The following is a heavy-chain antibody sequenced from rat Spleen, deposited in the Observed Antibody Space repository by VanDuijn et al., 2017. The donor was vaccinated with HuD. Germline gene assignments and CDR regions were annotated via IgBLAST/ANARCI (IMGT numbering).Heavy chain of an antibody. Sequence: EVKLVESGGGLVQPGRSLKLSCAASGFNFKDYWMGWVRQAPGKGLEWIGEINKDSRTIKYTPSLKDKITISRDNAQNTLYLQMSKLGSEDTATYYCVREDAGINYWGQGVMVTVSS. V-gene: IGHV4-2*01. J-gene: IGHJ2*01. CDR1: GFNFKDYW. CDR3: VREDAGINY. CDR2: INKDSRTI. D-gene: IGHD1-4*01.